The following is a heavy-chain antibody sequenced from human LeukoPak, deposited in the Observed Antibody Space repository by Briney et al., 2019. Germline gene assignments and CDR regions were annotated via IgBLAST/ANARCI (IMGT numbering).Heavy chain of an antibody. CDR3: ARDLGTTVTTYLDY. J-gene: IGHJ4*02. CDR1: GFTFDDYA. CDR2: ISWNSGSI. V-gene: IGHV3-9*01. D-gene: IGHD4-17*01. Sequence: GGSLRLSCAASGFTFDDYAMHWVRQAPGKGLEWVSGISWNSGSIGYADSVKGRFTISRDNAKNSLYLQMNSLRAEDTAVYYCARDLGTTVTTYLDYWGQGTLVTVSS.